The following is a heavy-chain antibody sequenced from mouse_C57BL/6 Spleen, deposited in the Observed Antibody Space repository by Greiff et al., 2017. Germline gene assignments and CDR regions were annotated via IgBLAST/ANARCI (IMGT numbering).Heavy chain of an antibody. V-gene: IGHV5-16*01. CDR2: INYDGSST. J-gene: IGHJ2*01. D-gene: IGHD1-1*01. CDR3: ARENYGSSYEKSCDY. Sequence: EVNLVESEGGLVQPGSSMKLSCTASGFTFSDYYMAWVRQVPEKGLEWVANINYDGSSTYYLDSLKSRFIISRDNAKNILYLQMSRLKSEDTATYYCARENYGSSYEKSCDYWGQGTTLTVSS. CDR1: GFTFSDYY.